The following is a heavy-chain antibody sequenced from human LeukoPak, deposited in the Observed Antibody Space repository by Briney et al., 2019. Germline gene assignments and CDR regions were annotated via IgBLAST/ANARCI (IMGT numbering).Heavy chain of an antibody. CDR3: ARNFDYGDYVGPSPFDI. D-gene: IGHD4-17*01. V-gene: IGHV1-18*01. CDR1: GYTFPSYG. Sequence: ASVKVSCKASGYTFPSYGISWVRQAPGQGLEWMGWISAYNGNTHYAQEVQGRVTMTTDTSTSTAYMELRSLRSDDTAVYYCARNFDYGDYVGPSPFDIWGQGTMVTVSS. J-gene: IGHJ3*02. CDR2: ISAYNGNT.